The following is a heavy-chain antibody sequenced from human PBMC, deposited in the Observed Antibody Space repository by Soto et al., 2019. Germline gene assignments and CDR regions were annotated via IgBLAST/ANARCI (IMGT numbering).Heavy chain of an antibody. CDR3: ARGSLY. CDR2: TYSAGNT. CDR1: GLTVSSND. V-gene: IGHV3-66*01. J-gene: IGHJ4*01. Sequence: GGSLRLSCAASGLTVSSNDMSWVRQAPGKGLECVSITYSAGNTYYADSVKGRFIISRDNSKNTLYLQMNGLRADDTAVYYCARGSLYRGQGTLVTVSS.